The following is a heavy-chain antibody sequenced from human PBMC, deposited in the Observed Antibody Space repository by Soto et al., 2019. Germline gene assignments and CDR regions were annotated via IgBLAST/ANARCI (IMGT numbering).Heavy chain of an antibody. CDR3: ARSQGSSTSLEIYYYYYYGMDV. J-gene: IGHJ6*02. CDR2: IIPIRGTA. V-gene: IGHV1-69*01. Sequence: QVQLVQSGAEVKKPGSSVKVSCKASGGTFGSYAISWVRQAPGQGLEWMGGIIPIRGTANYAQKFQGRVTIAADESMSTAYMELSSLRSEDTAVYYCARSQGSSTSLEIYYYYYYGMDVWGQGTTVTVSS. D-gene: IGHD2-2*01. CDR1: GGTFGSYA.